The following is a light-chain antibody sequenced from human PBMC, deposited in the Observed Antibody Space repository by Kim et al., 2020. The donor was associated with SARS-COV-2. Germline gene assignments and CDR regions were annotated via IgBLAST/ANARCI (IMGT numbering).Light chain of an antibody. CDR2: DAS. CDR1: QDISNY. V-gene: IGKV1-33*01. J-gene: IGKJ4*01. Sequence: LSASVGDRVTITCQASQDISNYLNWYQQKPGKAPKLLIYDASNLETGVPSRFSGSGSGTDFTFTISSLQPEDIATYYCQQYDNLTFGGGTKVEIK. CDR3: QQYDNLT.